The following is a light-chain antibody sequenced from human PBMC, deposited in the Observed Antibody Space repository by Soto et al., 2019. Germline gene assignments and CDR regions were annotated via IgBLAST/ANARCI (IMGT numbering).Light chain of an antibody. CDR1: QSISSW. Sequence: DIQMTQSPSTLSASVGDRVTLTCRASQSISSWLAWFQQKPGKAPKLLIYKASSLESGVPSRFSGSGSGTGFTLTISSLQPDAFATYSCQQYNIYPWTFXQGTKVDI. V-gene: IGKV1-5*03. CDR3: QQYNIYPWT. CDR2: KAS. J-gene: IGKJ1*01.